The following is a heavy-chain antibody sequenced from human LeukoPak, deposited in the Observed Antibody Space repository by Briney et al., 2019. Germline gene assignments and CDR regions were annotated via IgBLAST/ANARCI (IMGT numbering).Heavy chain of an antibody. CDR1: GFTFSSYS. CDR2: ISSSSSTI. CDR3: AREISSNFMYYYDY. V-gene: IGHV3-48*04. Sequence: GGSLRLSCAASGFTFSSYSMNWVRQAPGKGLEWVSYISSSSSTIYYADSVKGRFTISRDNAKNSLYLQMNSLRAEDTAVYYCAREISSNFMYYYDYWGQGTLVTVSS. D-gene: IGHD6-13*01. J-gene: IGHJ4*02.